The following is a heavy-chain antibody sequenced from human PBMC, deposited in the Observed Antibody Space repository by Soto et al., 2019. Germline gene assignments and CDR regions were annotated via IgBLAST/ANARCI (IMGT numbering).Heavy chain of an antibody. V-gene: IGHV3-9*01. CDR2: ISWNSGTM. CDR1: GYSFDEYA. Sequence: EVQLVESGGGLVQPGRSLRLSCAASGYSFDEYAMHWVRQAPGKGLEWVSGISWNSGTMGYGDSVRGRFTISRDNAKNSLYLHMNSLRAEDTALYYCSKGFCSSARCLTYSYMDVWCIGTTVTFSS. CDR3: SKGFCSSARCLTYSYMDV. J-gene: IGHJ6*03. D-gene: IGHD2-2*01.